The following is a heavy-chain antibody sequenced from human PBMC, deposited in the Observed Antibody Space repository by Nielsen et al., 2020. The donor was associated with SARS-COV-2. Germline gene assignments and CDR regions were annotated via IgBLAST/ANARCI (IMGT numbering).Heavy chain of an antibody. V-gene: IGHV5-51*01. CDR1: GYSFTSYW. CDR2: IYPADSDT. CDR3: ARRLGPYSPAAFDI. Sequence: GESLKISCQASGYSFTSYWIAWVRQVPGKGLELMGMIYPADSDTRYSPSFQGQATISGDRSSIAYLQWASLKASDTAMYYCARRLGPYSPAAFDIWGQGTMVTVSS. D-gene: IGHD2-15*01. J-gene: IGHJ3*02.